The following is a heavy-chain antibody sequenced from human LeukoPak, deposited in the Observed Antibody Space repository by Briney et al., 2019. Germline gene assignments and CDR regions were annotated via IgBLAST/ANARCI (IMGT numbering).Heavy chain of an antibody. J-gene: IGHJ1*01. CDR3: AKPNSGSYGEFQH. CDR2: IRYDGSNK. Sequence: PGGSLRLSCAASGFTFSSYGMHWVRQAPGKGLEWVAFIRYDGSNKYYADSVKGRFTISRDNSKNTLYLQMNSLRAEDTAVYYCAKPNSGSYGEFQHWGQGTLVTVSS. D-gene: IGHD1-26*01. V-gene: IGHV3-30*02. CDR1: GFTFSSYG.